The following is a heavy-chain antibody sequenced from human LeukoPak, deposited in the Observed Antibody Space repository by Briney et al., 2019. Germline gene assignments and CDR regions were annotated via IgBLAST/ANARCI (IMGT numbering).Heavy chain of an antibody. CDR1: VGSISKFY. CDR2: IFSNGGT. D-gene: IGHD3-22*01. V-gene: IGHV4-59*01. CDR3: ARDRYYHSTGSVLDY. J-gene: IGHJ4*02. Sequence: SDTLSLTCTFSVGSISKFYWHWVRQPPGKGRECSVYIFSNGGTKYNPSLKIRVSISIDTSKTQFSLKLTSVTAADTAVYDCARDRYYHSTGSVLDYWGRGTPVTVSS.